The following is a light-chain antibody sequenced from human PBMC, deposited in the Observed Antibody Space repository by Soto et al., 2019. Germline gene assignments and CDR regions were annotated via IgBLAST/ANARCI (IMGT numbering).Light chain of an antibody. J-gene: IGKJ1*01. Sequence: EILMTQSPATLSVSPGERATLSCGASQSVNANLAWYQQKSGRAPRLLIFGASTRATDIPGRFSGSGSGTEFTLTISSLQPEDFAVYYCLQYNDWPRTFGQGTKVDIK. CDR1: QSVNAN. CDR3: LQYNDWPRT. CDR2: GAS. V-gene: IGKV3-15*01.